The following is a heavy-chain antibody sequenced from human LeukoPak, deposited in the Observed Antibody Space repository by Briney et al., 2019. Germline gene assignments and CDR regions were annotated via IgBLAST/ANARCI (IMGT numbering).Heavy chain of an antibody. CDR3: ARDRTEQKTECSGGSCYDY. J-gene: IGHJ4*02. D-gene: IGHD2-15*01. Sequence: SVKVSCKASGGTFSSYAISWVRQAPGQGLEWMGRIIPILGIANYAQKFQGRVTITADKSTSTAYMELSSLRPEDTAVYYCARDRTEQKTECSGGSCYDYWGQGTLVTVSS. V-gene: IGHV1-69*04. CDR1: GGTFSSYA. CDR2: IIPILGIA.